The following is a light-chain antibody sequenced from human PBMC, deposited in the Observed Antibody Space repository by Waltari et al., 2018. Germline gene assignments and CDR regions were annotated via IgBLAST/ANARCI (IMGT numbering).Light chain of an antibody. CDR3: QQRSSWTPHT. CDR2: DAS. J-gene: IGKJ2*01. V-gene: IGKV3-11*01. Sequence: EIVLTQSPATLSLSPGETPTLSCRASQSVGTYLAWYQQKPGQAPRLLIYDASNRATGIPDRFRGSGSGTDFTLTISSLEPEDFALYYCQQRSSWTPHTFGQGARLEIK. CDR1: QSVGTY.